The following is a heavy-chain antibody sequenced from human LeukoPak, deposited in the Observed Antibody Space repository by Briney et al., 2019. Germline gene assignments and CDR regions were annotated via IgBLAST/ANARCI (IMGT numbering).Heavy chain of an antibody. Sequence: ASVKVSCKASGYTFTNYYIHWVRQAPGQGLEWMGIINPTSGSTAYTQKFQGRVTMTRDTSTSTVYMELSSLRSDDTAVYYCARLGYYYDSLGHYDYWGQGTLSSSPQ. J-gene: IGHJ4*02. V-gene: IGHV1-46*01. CDR3: ARLGYYYDSLGHYDY. CDR1: GYTFTNYY. CDR2: INPTSGST. D-gene: IGHD3-22*01.